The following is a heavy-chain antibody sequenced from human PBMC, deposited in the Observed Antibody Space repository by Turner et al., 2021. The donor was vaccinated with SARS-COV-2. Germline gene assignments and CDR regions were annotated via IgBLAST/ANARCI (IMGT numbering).Heavy chain of an antibody. CDR3: ARDYWGNVVVVTANHYYYGMDV. CDR1: GFTFSSYA. CDR2: ISYDGSNK. J-gene: IGHJ6*02. D-gene: IGHD2-21*02. V-gene: IGHV3-30-3*01. Sequence: SGFTFSSYALHWVRQAPGKGLEWVAVISYDGSNKYYADPVKGRFTITRDNSKNTLYLQMNSRRAEDTAVYYCARDYWGNVVVVTANHYYYGMDVWGQGTTVTVSS.